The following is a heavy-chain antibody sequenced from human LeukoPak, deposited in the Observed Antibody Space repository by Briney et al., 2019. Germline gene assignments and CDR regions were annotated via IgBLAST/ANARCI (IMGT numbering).Heavy chain of an antibody. D-gene: IGHD3-3*01. J-gene: IGHJ3*02. CDR3: ARDRRYYDFWSGYYLHDAFDI. CDR2: ISPSVGTA. CDR1: GGTFSSYA. Sequence: VASVKVSCKASGGTFSSYAISWVRQAPGQGLEWMGGISPSVGTANYAKKVQGRVTITADESTSTAYMELSSLRSPDTAVYYCARDRRYYDFWSGYYLHDAFDIWGQGTMVTVSS. V-gene: IGHV1-69*13.